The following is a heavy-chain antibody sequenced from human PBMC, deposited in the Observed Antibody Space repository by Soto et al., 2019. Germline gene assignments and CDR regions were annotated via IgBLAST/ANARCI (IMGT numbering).Heavy chain of an antibody. D-gene: IGHD6-19*01. J-gene: IGHJ4*02. CDR2: IYHSGST. V-gene: IGHV4-4*02. CDR1: GGSISSSNW. CDR3: ARGNGRVAAPLDY. Sequence: PSETLSLTCAVSGGSISSSNWWSWVRQPPGKGLEWIGEIYHSGSTNYNPSLKSRVTISVDKSKNQFSLKLSSVTAADTAVYYCARGNGRVAAPLDYWGQGTLVTVSS.